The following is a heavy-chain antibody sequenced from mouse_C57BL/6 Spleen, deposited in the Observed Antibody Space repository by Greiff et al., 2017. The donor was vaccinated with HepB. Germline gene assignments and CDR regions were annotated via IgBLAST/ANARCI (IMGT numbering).Heavy chain of an antibody. Sequence: VQLQQSGPELVKPGASVKISCKASGYAFSSSWMNWVKQRPGKGLEWIGRIYPGDGDTNYNGKFKGKATLTADKSSSTAYMQLSSLTSEDSAVYCWARSEYGRYWGQGTTLTVSS. CDR1: GYAFSSSW. V-gene: IGHV1-82*01. CDR2: IYPGDGDT. CDR3: ARSEYGRY. J-gene: IGHJ2*01. D-gene: IGHD5-1*01.